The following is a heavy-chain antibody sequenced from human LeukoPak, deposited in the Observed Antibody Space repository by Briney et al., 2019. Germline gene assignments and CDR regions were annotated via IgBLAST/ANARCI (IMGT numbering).Heavy chain of an antibody. V-gene: IGHV3-30*18. D-gene: IGHD3-22*01. Sequence: GRSLRLSCAASGFTFSSYGMHGVRQAPGKGLEWVAVISYDGSNKYYADSVKGRFTISRDNSKNTLYLQMNSLRAEDTAVYYCAKDPLCYDSSGFYGMDVWGQGTTVTVSS. CDR1: GFTFSSYG. CDR3: AKDPLCYDSSGFYGMDV. CDR2: ISYDGSNK. J-gene: IGHJ6*02.